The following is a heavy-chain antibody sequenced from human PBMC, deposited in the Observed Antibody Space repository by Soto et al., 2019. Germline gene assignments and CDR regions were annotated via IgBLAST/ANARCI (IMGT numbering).Heavy chain of an antibody. CDR1: GGSFSGYY. J-gene: IGHJ4*01. CDR3: ARVHVMVVAGSTFDY. Sequence: SETLSLTCAVYGGSFSGYYWAWIRQPPGKGPEWIASIYHGGTTFYNPSLKSRITISVDTSNNQFSLKLTSVTAADTAVYYCARVHVMVVAGSTFDYWGHGTLVTVSS. V-gene: IGHV4-38-2*01. D-gene: IGHD6-19*01. CDR2: IYHGGTT.